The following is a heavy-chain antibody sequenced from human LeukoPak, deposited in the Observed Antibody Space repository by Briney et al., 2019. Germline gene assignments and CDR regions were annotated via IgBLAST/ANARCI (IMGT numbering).Heavy chain of an antibody. CDR2: ITNSGSTI. Sequence: GSLRLSCAASGFSFSDYYMTWIRQAPGKGLEWISYITNSGSTIYYTDSVTGRFTISRDNAKNSLYLQMNSLRAEDTAVYYCAELGITMIGGVWGKGTTVTISS. CDR1: GFSFSDYY. J-gene: IGHJ6*04. D-gene: IGHD3-10*02. V-gene: IGHV3-11*04. CDR3: AELGITMIGGV.